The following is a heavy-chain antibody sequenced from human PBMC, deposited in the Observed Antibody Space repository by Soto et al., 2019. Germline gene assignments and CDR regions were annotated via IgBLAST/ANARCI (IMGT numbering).Heavy chain of an antibody. Sequence: PSETLSLTCTVSGGSISSYYWSWIRQPAGKGLEWIGRIYTSGSTNYNPSLKSRVTMSVDTSKNQFSLKLSSVTAADTAVYYCARAEYCSSTSCYFYGMDVWGQGTTVTVSS. D-gene: IGHD2-2*01. V-gene: IGHV4-4*07. CDR2: IYTSGST. J-gene: IGHJ6*02. CDR1: GGSISSYY. CDR3: ARAEYCSSTSCYFYGMDV.